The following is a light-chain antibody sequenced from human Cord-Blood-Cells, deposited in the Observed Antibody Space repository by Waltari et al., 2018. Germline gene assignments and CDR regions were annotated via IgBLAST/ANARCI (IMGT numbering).Light chain of an antibody. V-gene: IGLV2-8*01. CDR1: SSDVGGYNY. J-gene: IGLJ3*02. Sequence: QSALTQPPSASGSPGQSVTISCTGTSSDVGGYNYVSWYQQHPGKAPKLMIYEVSKRPSGVPDRFSGSMSVNTASLTVSGLQAEDEADYYCSSYAGSNNWVYGGGTKLAVL. CDR2: EVS. CDR3: SSYAGSNNWV.